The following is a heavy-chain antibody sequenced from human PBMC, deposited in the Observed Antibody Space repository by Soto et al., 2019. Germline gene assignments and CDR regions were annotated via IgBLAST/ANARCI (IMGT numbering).Heavy chain of an antibody. CDR3: ARDNYYYDSSGYEFRGYFDY. CDR2: IYYSGGT. D-gene: IGHD3-22*01. V-gene: IGHV4-31*03. J-gene: IGHJ4*02. Sequence: PSETLSLTCTVSGGSISSGGYYWSWIRQHPGKGLEWIGYIYYSGGTYYNPSLKSRVTISVDTSKNQFSLKLSSVTAADTAVYYCARDNYYYDSSGYEFRGYFDYWGQGTLVTVSS. CDR1: GGSISSGGYY.